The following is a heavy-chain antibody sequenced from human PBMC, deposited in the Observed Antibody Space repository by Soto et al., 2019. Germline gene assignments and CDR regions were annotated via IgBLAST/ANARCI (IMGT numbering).Heavy chain of an antibody. D-gene: IGHD3-10*01. Sequence: SETLSLTCTVSGGSISSYYWSWIRQPPGKGLEWIGYIYYSGSTNYNPSLKSRVTISVDTSKNQFSLKLSSVTAADTAVYYCARDSAYYYGSGSYERRPGHYYYGMDGWGQGTTVAVSS. J-gene: IGHJ6*02. CDR2: IYYSGST. CDR3: ARDSAYYYGSGSYERRPGHYYYGMDG. CDR1: GGSISSYY. V-gene: IGHV4-59*01.